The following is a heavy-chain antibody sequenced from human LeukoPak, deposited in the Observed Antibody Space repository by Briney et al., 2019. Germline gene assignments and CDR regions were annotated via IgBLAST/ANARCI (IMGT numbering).Heavy chain of an antibody. CDR1: RFTFSSYG. V-gene: IGHV3-30*18. CDR3: AKSLVVTEKDYYYYGMDV. Sequence: GRSLRLSCAASRFTFSSYGMHWVRQAPGKGLEWVAVISYDGSNKYYADSVKGRFTISRDNSKNTLYLQMNSLRAEDTAVYYCAKSLVVTEKDYYYYGMDVWGQGTTVTVSS. D-gene: IGHD3-22*01. J-gene: IGHJ6*02. CDR2: ISYDGSNK.